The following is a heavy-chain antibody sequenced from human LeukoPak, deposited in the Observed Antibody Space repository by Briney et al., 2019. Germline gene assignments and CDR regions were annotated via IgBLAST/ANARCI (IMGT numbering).Heavy chain of an antibody. Sequence: SQTLSLTCTVSGGSISSGDYYWSWIRQPPGKGLKWIEYNYYSGSTYYNPSLKGRVTISVDTSKNQFSLKLSSVTAADTAVYYCARAVWDFWSGYSAFDIWGQGTMVTVSS. J-gene: IGHJ3*02. D-gene: IGHD3-3*01. CDR3: ARAVWDFWSGYSAFDI. V-gene: IGHV4-30-4*08. CDR1: GGSISSGDYY. CDR2: NYYSGST.